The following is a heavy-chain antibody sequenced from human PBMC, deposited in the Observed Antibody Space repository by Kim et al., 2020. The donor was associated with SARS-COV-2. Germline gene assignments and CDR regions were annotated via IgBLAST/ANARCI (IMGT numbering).Heavy chain of an antibody. CDR1: GYTFTSYG. J-gene: IGHJ6*02. V-gene: IGHV1-18*01. CDR3: ARDLRGSSWYSGYYYYYGMDV. D-gene: IGHD6-13*01. CDR2: ISAYNGNT. Sequence: ASVKVSCKASGYTFTSYGISWVRQAPGQGLEWMGWISAYNGNTNYAQKLQGRVTMTTDTSTSTAYMELRSLRSDDTAVYYCARDLRGSSWYSGYYYYYGMDVWGQGTTVTVSS.